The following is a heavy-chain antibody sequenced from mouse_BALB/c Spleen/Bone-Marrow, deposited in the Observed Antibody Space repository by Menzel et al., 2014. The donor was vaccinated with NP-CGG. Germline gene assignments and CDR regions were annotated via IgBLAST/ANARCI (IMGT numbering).Heavy chain of an antibody. D-gene: IGHD1-1*01. CDR1: GFNIKDTY. J-gene: IGHJ2*01. CDR3: ARYSYGSRGYYFDY. V-gene: IGHV14-3*02. CDR2: IDPANGNT. Sequence: VQLQQSGAELVKPGASVKLSCTASGFNIKDTYMHWVEQRPEQGLEWIGRIDPANGNTKYDPKFQGKATITADTSSNTAYLQLSSLTSEDTAVYYCARYSYGSRGYYFDYWGQGTTLTVSS.